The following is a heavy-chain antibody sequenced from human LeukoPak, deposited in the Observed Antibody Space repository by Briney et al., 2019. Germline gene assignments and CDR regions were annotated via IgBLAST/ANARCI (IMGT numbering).Heavy chain of an antibody. J-gene: IGHJ4*02. CDR1: GGSISSTSNY. V-gene: IGHV4-39*07. Sequence: PSETLSLTCTVSGGSISSTSNYWGWIRQPPGKGLEWIVNIYWSGTIHYNPSLKSRVTIFLDTSKNQVSLKLTSVTAADTAVYYCARGGYSNSNNWYTPFDYWGQGTLVTVSS. D-gene: IGHD6-13*01. CDR3: ARGGYSNSNNWYTPFDY. CDR2: IYWSGTI.